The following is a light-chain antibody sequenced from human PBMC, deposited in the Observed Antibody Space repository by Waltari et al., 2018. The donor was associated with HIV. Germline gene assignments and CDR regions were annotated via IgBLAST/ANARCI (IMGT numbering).Light chain of an antibody. V-gene: IGLV1-51*01. CDR2: DND. CDR1: RSTIGPDY. CDR3: GTWDRSRGGGV. Sequence: QSVLTQPPSASAAPGQKVAISCSVSRSTIGPDYVSLYPHVPGAAPKLLIYDNDKRPSGTPDRCSGSKSGTSATLDITGLQTGDGADYYCGTWDRSRGGGVFGGGTKLTVL. J-gene: IGLJ3*02.